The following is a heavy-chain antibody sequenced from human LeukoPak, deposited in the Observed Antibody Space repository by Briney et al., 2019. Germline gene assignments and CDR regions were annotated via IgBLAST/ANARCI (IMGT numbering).Heavy chain of an antibody. CDR1: GFTFSRNA. V-gene: IGHV3-23*01. Sequence: GGSLRSSCAASGFTFSRNAMSWVRQAPGRGLGWVSVVIGTTSSTYYADSVKGRFTISRDNSKNTFYLQMNSLRAEDTAIYYCAKLNILTGYGHFDYWGQGILITVSS. CDR2: VIGTTSST. J-gene: IGHJ4*02. CDR3: AKLNILTGYGHFDY. D-gene: IGHD3-9*01.